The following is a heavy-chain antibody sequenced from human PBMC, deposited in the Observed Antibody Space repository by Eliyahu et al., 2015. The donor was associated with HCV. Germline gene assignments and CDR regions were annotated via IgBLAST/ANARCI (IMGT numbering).Heavy chain of an antibody. Sequence: QVQLVESGGGVVXPGRSLXLSCXASGFTFSSYAMXWVRQAPGKGLEWVAVISYDGSNKYYADSVKGRFTISRDNSKNTLYLQMNSLRAEDTAVYYCARNYNPFDYWGQGTLVTVSS. CDR1: GFTFSSYA. CDR2: ISYDGSNK. CDR3: ARNYNPFDY. D-gene: IGHD1-1*01. J-gene: IGHJ4*02. V-gene: IGHV3-30-3*01.